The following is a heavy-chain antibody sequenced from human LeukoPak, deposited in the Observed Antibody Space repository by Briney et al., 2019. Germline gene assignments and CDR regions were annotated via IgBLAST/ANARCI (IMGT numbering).Heavy chain of an antibody. J-gene: IGHJ4*02. CDR1: GFTVSSNY. D-gene: IGHD1-26*01. CDR3: ARDELSSGSLDY. Sequence: GGSLRLSCAASGFTVSSNYMSWVRQAPGKGLEWVSVIYSGGSTCYADSVKGRFTISRDNSKNTLYLQMNSLRAEDTAVYYCARDELSSGSLDYWGQGTLVTVSS. V-gene: IGHV3-66*01. CDR2: IYSGGST.